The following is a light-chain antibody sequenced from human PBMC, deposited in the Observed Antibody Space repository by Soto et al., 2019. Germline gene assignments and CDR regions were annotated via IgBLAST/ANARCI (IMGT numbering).Light chain of an antibody. CDR3: CSYAGDTSFVV. CDR2: EGS. CDR1: SSNVGSYNL. J-gene: IGLJ3*02. V-gene: IGLV2-23*03. Sequence: QSALTQPASVSGSPGQSITISCTGISSNVGSYNLVSWYQQHPDEAPKLMIYEGSKRPSGVSNRFSGSKSGNTASLTISGLQAEDEADYYCCSYAGDTSFVVFGGGTKLTVL.